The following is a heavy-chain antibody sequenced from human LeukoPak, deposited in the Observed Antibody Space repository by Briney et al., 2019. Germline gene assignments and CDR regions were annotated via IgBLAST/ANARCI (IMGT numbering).Heavy chain of an antibody. CDR1: GGSISSSSYY. CDR3: ARYDSSGRTFDY. V-gene: IGHV4-61*01. D-gene: IGHD3-22*01. Sequence: PSETLSLTCTVSGGSISSSSYYWSWIRQPPGKGLEWIGYFSYSGSTTYNPSLKSRVTISVDTSKNQFSLKLSSVTAADTAVYYCARYDSSGRTFDYWGQGTLVTVSS. J-gene: IGHJ4*02. CDR2: FSYSGST.